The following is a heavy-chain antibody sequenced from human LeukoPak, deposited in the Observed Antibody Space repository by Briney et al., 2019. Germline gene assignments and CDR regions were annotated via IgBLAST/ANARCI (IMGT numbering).Heavy chain of an antibody. CDR2: IRYDGSNK. D-gene: IGHD3-10*01. CDR1: GFTFSSYG. CDR3: ARESGRSPHFDY. V-gene: IGHV3-30*02. J-gene: IGHJ4*02. Sequence: PGGSLRLSCAASGFTFSSYGMHWVRQAPGKGLEWVAFIRYDGSNKYYADSVKGRFTISRDNSKNTLYLQMNSLRAEDTAVYYCARESGRSPHFDYWGQGTLVTVSS.